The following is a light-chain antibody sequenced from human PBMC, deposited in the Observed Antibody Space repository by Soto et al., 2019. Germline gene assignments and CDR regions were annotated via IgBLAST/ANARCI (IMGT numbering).Light chain of an antibody. CDR1: QSVSSD. CDR3: QQYNKGPPWT. CDR2: GVS. J-gene: IGKJ1*01. V-gene: IGKV3-15*01. Sequence: EVVLTQSPATLSVSPGERATLSCRASQSVSSDLAWYQQKPGQAPRLLIYGVSTRATAIPPRFSGSGSGTEFTLTIGGLQPEDFAVYYCQQYNKGPPWTFGQGTKVDIK.